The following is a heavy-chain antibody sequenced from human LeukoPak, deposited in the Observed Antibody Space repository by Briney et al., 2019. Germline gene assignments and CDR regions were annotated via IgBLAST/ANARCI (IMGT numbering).Heavy chain of an antibody. CDR1: SGFTFSSFG. J-gene: IGHJ6*03. CDR3: AKDRGSSGYYPRDSMDV. Sequence: GGTLRLSCVASSGFTFSSFGMSWVRLAPGKGLEWVSALSGSGGTTYYADSVKGRFTISRDNSKNTLYLQMNSLRADDTAVYYCAKDRGSSGYYPRDSMDVWGKGTTVTISS. D-gene: IGHD3-22*01. V-gene: IGHV3-23*01. CDR2: LSGSGGTT.